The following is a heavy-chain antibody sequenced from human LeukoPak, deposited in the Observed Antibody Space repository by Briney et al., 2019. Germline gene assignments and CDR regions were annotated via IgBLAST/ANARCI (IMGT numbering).Heavy chain of an antibody. CDR1: GFTFTRSA. J-gene: IGHJ3*02. D-gene: IGHD3-22*01. Sequence: SVKVSFKASGFTFTRSAMQWVRQARGQRLEWIGWIVVGSGNTNYAQKFQERVTIIRDVSTSTAYMELSRLKTEDTAVFYCAAEPWLVHAFDIWGKRTMVTVSS. CDR2: IVVGSGNT. V-gene: IGHV1-58*02. CDR3: AAEPWLVHAFDI.